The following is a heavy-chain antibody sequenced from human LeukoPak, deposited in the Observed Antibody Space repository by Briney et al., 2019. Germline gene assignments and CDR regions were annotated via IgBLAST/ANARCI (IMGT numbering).Heavy chain of an antibody. CDR3: ARRVATLDYYYYMDV. CDR2: INWNGDTT. J-gene: IGHJ6*03. CDR1: GSTFSDYY. D-gene: IGHD5-12*01. V-gene: IGHV3-20*04. Sequence: GSLRLSCAASGSTFSDYYMSWIRQAPGKGLEWVSGINWNGDTTGYADSVKGRFTISRDNSKNSLYLQMNRLRAEDTALYYCARRVATLDYYYYMDVWGKGTTVTVSS.